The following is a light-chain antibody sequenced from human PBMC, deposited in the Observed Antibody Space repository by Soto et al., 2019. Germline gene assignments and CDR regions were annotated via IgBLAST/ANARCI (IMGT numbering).Light chain of an antibody. CDR2: YDD. V-gene: IGLV1-36*01. Sequence: QSVLTQPPSVSEAPRQRVTISCSGSSSNIGNNSVNWYQQLPGKAPKLLIYYDDLLTSGVSDRFSGSKSGTSASLAISGLQSEEAADYYCAAWDDSLNGYVFGTGTKVTVL. J-gene: IGLJ1*01. CDR1: SSNIGNNS. CDR3: AAWDDSLNGYV.